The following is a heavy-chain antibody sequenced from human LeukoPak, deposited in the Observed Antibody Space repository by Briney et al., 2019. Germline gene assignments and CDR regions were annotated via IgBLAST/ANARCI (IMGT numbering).Heavy chain of an antibody. CDR2: ISYDGSNK. Sequence: PGGSLRLSCAASGFTFNSFGMHWVRQAPGKGLEWVAVISYDGSNKYYADSVKGRFTISRDNSKNTLHLQMNSLRAEDTAVYYCAKVEYGGNFGPHDYWGQGTLVTVSS. D-gene: IGHD4-23*01. J-gene: IGHJ4*02. V-gene: IGHV3-30*18. CDR3: AKVEYGGNFGPHDY. CDR1: GFTFNSFG.